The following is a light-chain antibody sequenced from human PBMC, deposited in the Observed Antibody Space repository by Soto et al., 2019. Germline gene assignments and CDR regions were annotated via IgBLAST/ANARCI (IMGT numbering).Light chain of an antibody. CDR1: SSDVGTYNY. CDR3: SSYTGSSTLYV. V-gene: IGLV2-14*01. Sequence: QSVLTQPASVSGSPGQSITISCTGTSSDVGTYNYVSWYQQHPGKAPKVMIYEVTYRPSGVSNRFSGSKSGNTASLTISGLQDEDEAEYYCSSYTGSSTLYVLGTGIKVTVL. J-gene: IGLJ1*01. CDR2: EVT.